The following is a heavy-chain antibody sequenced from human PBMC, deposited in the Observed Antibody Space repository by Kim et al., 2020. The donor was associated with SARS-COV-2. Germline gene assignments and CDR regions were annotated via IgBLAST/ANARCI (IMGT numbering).Heavy chain of an antibody. CDR3: ADDLAGGGNYLSY. D-gene: IGHD6-13*01. Sequence: GGSLRLSCAASGFTFSGYAWTWVRQPPGKGLEWFGGISVSGGTTYYAASVRGRFTSVDTNSKKTSQQQMTGMSAEDAADYYVADDLAGGGNYLSYWGQGT. J-gene: IGHJ4*02. V-gene: IGHV3-23*01. CDR1: GFTFSGYA. CDR2: ISVSGGTT.